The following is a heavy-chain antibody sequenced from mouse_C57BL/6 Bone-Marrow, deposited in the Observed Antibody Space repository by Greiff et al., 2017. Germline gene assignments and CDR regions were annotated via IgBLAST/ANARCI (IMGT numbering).Heavy chain of an antibody. D-gene: IGHD2-4*01. J-gene: IGHJ4*01. Sequence: VQLQQPGAELVKPGASVKLSCKASGYTFTNYWMHWVKQRPGQGLEWIGMMHPNGGSPDYNEQFKSEATLSVDNASRTAYMELSSLTSEDSAVCYCARSYDYDDYTMDYWGQGTSVTVSS. CDR2: MHPNGGSP. CDR3: ARSYDYDDYTMDY. CDR1: GYTFTNYW. V-gene: IGHV1-64*01.